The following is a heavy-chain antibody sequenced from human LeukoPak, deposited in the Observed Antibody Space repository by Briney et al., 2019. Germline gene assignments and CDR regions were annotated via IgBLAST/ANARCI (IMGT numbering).Heavy chain of an antibody. CDR2: IYHSGST. D-gene: IGHD3-22*01. J-gene: IGHJ5*02. CDR3: AREPGFDSSGYLNWFDP. CDR1: GGSISGTNW. V-gene: IGHV4-4*02. Sequence: SETLSLTCAVAGGSISGTNWWSWVRQPPGKGLEWIGEIYHSGSTNYNPSLKSRGTISVDKSKNQFSLKLTSVTAADTAVYYCAREPGFDSSGYLNWFDPWGQGTLVTVSS.